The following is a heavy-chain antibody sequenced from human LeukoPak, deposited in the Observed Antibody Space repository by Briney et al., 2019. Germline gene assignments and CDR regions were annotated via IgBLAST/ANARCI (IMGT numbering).Heavy chain of an antibody. J-gene: IGHJ4*02. D-gene: IGHD1/OR15-1a*01. V-gene: IGHV3-30*04. Sequence: GGSLRRSCAASGFTFSNYAMHWVRQAPGKGLEWVAVISYDGRKKYIADSVKGRFTISRDNSKNTLYLQMNSLTAEDTADYYCARDNNADYWGQGTLVTVSS. CDR3: ARDNNADY. CDR1: GFTFSNYA. CDR2: ISYDGRKK.